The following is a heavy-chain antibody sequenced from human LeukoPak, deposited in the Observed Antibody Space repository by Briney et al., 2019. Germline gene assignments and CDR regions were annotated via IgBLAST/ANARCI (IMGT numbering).Heavy chain of an antibody. CDR2: ISYSGGST. CDR1: EFTFSSYA. D-gene: IGHD6-19*01. CDR3: AKDQRSIAVAGYFDS. J-gene: IGHJ4*02. Sequence: GSLRLSCAASEFTFSSYAMSWVRQAPGKGLEWVSAISYSGGSTYYADSVKGRFTISRDNSKNTLYLQMNSLRAEDTAVYYCAKDQRSIAVAGYFDSWGQGTLVTVSS. V-gene: IGHV3-23*01.